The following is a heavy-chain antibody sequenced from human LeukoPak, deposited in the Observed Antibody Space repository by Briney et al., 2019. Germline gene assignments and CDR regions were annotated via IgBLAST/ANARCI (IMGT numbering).Heavy chain of an antibody. J-gene: IGHJ5*02. Sequence: GGSLRLSCAASGFTFSSSEMNWVRQAPGKGLEWVSYITSSGGTTYYADSVKGGFTISRDNAKKSLYLEMNNLRAEDTAVYYCATDGAGFDTWGQGVLVTVSS. CDR2: ITSSGGTT. V-gene: IGHV3-48*03. CDR1: GFTFSSSE. CDR3: ATDGAGFDT.